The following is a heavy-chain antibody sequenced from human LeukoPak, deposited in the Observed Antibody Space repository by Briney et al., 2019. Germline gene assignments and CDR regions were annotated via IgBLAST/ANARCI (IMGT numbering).Heavy chain of an antibody. J-gene: IGHJ1*01. CDR1: GFTVSHNY. V-gene: IGHV3-53*01. CDR3: GILPGSGH. CDR2: IYSGGST. Sequence: PGASLRLSCAASGFTVSHNYMTWVRQAPGKGLEWVSIIYSGGSTYYADSVKGRFTISRDNSKNTLYLQMNSLRAEDTAVYYCGILPGSGHWGQGTLVTVSS. D-gene: IGHD2-15*01.